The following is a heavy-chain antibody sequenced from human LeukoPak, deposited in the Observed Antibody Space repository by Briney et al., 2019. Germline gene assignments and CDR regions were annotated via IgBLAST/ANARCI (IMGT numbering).Heavy chain of an antibody. CDR2: IRYDGSNK. D-gene: IGHD6-13*01. J-gene: IGHJ4*02. CDR1: EFTFSSYG. Sequence: GGSLRLSCAASEFTFSSYGMHWVRQAPGKGLEWVAFIRYDGSNKYYADSVKGRFTISRDNSKNTLYLQMNSLRAEDTAVYYCTNLAAADSDYWGQGTLVTVSS. V-gene: IGHV3-30*02. CDR3: TNLAAADSDY.